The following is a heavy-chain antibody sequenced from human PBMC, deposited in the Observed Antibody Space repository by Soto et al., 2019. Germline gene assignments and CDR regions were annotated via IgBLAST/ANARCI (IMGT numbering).Heavy chain of an antibody. Sequence: SLKLSCVASGVTFSQNSMHCVHQPPGKGLEWVEFISSDTSEIFDADSVKGRFTISRDNPENTLFLDMNSARADDTAVYCCAIARVADSSLDRWGQGFMLTVSS. CDR2: ISSDTSEI. J-gene: IGHJ4*01. CDR3: AIARVADSSLDR. V-gene: IGHV3-30*01. D-gene: IGHD3-3*01. CDR1: GVTFSQNS.